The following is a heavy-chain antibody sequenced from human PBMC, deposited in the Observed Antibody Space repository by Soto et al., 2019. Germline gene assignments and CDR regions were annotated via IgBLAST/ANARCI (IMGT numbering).Heavy chain of an antibody. CDR3: ARGVRQGLVTTDVTY. J-gene: IGHJ1*01. V-gene: IGHV3-30*03. D-gene: IGHD6-19*01. CDR2: VSHDGRNT. Sequence: VQLVESGGGVVQPGRSLRLSCAASGFTFSDYAMHWVRQAPGKGLEWVAVVSHDGRNTHYADSVKGRFTISRDSSKNAVALEMPSLRAEDTAVYYWARGVRQGLVTTDVTYWGPGALVTVST. CDR1: GFTFSDYA.